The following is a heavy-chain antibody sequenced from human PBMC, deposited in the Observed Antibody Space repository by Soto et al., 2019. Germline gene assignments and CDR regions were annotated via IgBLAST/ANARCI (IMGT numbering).Heavy chain of an antibody. J-gene: IGHJ5*02. CDR3: ARGGRITMVRGVIPKFDP. D-gene: IGHD3-10*01. Sequence: KASETLSLTCAVYGGSFSGYYWSWIRQPPGKGLEWIGEINHSGSTNYNPSLKSRVTISVDTSKNQFSLKLSSVTAADTAVYYCARGGRITMVRGVIPKFDPWGQGTLVTVSS. V-gene: IGHV4-34*01. CDR2: INHSGST. CDR1: GGSFSGYY.